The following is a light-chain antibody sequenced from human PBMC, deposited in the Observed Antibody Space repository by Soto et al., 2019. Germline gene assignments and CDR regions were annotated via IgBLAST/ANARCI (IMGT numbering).Light chain of an antibody. CDR3: QQSGDSLWT. Sequence: EVVLTQSPGTLSLSPGERATLSCRASQSVSSSYLAWYQQKSGQAPRLLIYGASSRATGIPDRFSASGSGTDFTLTISRLEPEDFAVYYCQQSGDSLWTFGQGTKVEIK. CDR1: QSVSSSY. V-gene: IGKV3-20*01. CDR2: GAS. J-gene: IGKJ1*01.